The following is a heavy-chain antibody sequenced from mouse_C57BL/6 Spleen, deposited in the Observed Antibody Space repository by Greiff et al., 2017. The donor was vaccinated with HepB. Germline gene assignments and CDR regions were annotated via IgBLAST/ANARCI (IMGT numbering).Heavy chain of an antibody. Sequence: QVQLKQPGAELVKPGASVKLSCKASGYTFTSYWMHWVKQRPGQGLEWIGMIHPNSGSTNYNEKFKSKATLTVDKSSSTAYMQLSSLTSEDSAVYYCAKMALSYDGYSFAYWGQGTLVTVSA. J-gene: IGHJ3*01. CDR3: AKMALSYDGYSFAY. V-gene: IGHV1-64*01. CDR2: IHPNSGST. CDR1: GYTFTSYW. D-gene: IGHD2-3*01.